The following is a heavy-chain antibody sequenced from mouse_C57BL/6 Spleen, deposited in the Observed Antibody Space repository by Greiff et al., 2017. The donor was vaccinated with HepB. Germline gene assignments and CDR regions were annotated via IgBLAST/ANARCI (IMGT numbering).Heavy chain of an antibody. CDR3: ARGRPLVFDY. CDR2: IYPGDGDT. CDR1: GYAFSSSW. D-gene: IGHD2-10*02. V-gene: IGHV1-82*01. J-gene: IGHJ2*01. Sequence: QVQLQQSGPELVKPGASVKISCKASGYAFSSSWMNWVKQRPGKGLEWIGRIYPGDGDTNYNGKFKGKATLTADKSSSTAYMQLSSLTSEDSAVYFCARGRPLVFDYWGQGTTLTVSS.